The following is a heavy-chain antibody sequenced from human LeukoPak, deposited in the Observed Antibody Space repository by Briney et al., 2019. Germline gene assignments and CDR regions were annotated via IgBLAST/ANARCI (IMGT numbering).Heavy chain of an antibody. CDR1: GFTFNDFA. D-gene: IGHD3-16*01. V-gene: IGHV3-23*01. Sequence: PGGSLRLSCAASGFTFNDFAMNWVRQAPGKGLEWVSTIADAGTYYADSVKGRFIISRDNSKNMLYLQLNSLRADDTAMDYCARNLGPFDVRGHGTMVTVSS. CDR3: ARNLGPFDV. J-gene: IGHJ3*01. CDR2: IADAGT.